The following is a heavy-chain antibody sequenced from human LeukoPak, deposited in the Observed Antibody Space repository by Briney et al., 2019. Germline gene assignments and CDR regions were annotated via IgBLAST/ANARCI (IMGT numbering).Heavy chain of an antibody. CDR3: ARESSGCPDY. Sequence: GGSLRLSCAASGFTSSSYGMHWVRQAPGKGLEWVTSIWYDGSKQYYADSVKGRFTISRDNSKNTLYLQMNSLRAEDTAVYYCARESSGCPDYWGQGTLVSVSS. V-gene: IGHV3-33*08. CDR1: GFTSSSYG. J-gene: IGHJ4*02. CDR2: IWYDGSKQ. D-gene: IGHD6-19*01.